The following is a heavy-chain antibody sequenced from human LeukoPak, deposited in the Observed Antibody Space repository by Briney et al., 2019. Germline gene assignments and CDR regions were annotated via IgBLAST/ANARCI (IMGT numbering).Heavy chain of an antibody. D-gene: IGHD5-24*01. CDR3: AKDLEEMATTLFDY. Sequence: PGGSLRLSCVASGFTFSSYGMHWVRQAPGKGLEWVAFIRYDGSNKYYADSVKGRFTISRDNSKNTLYLRMNSLRAEDTAVYYCAKDLEEMATTLFDYWGQGTLVTVSS. CDR1: GFTFSSYG. J-gene: IGHJ4*02. CDR2: IRYDGSNK. V-gene: IGHV3-30*02.